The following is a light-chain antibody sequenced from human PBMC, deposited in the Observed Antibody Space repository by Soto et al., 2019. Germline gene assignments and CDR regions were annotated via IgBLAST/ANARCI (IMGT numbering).Light chain of an antibody. CDR3: QQAASFPIT. V-gene: IGKV1-12*01. J-gene: IGKJ5*01. Sequence: GDRVTITCRASQRISGGLAWYQQKPGKAPKVLIYDASILESGVPSRFSGSGSGTDFTLTINGLQPEDFATYYCQQAASFPITFGQGTRLEIK. CDR1: QRISGG. CDR2: DAS.